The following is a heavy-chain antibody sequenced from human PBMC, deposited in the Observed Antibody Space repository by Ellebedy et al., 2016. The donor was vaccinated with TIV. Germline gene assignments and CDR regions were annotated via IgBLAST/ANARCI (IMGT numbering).Heavy chain of an antibody. V-gene: IGHV3-30-3*01. CDR1: GFTFSSYA. CDR2: ISYDGSNK. Sequence: GESLKISXAASGFTFSSYAMHWVRQAPGKGLEWVAVISYDGSNKYYADSVKGRFTISRDNSKNTLYLQMNSLRAEDTAVYYCARDSSGCRDWGQGTLVTVSS. CDR3: ARDSSGCRD. D-gene: IGHD6-19*01. J-gene: IGHJ4*02.